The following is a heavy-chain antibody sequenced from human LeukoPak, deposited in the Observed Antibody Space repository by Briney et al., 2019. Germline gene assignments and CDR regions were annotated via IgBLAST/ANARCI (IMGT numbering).Heavy chain of an antibody. D-gene: IGHD3-22*01. J-gene: IGHJ4*02. CDR2: IKQDGSEK. CDR1: GFTFSSYW. CDR3: ARTYYYDSSGYYYHEAIFDY. Sequence: PGGSLRLSCAASGFTFSSYWMSWVRQAPGKGLEWVANIKQDGSEKYYVDSVKGRFTISRDNAKKSLYMQMDRLRAEDTAVYYCARTYYYDSSGYYYHEAIFDYWGQGTLVTVSS. V-gene: IGHV3-7*01.